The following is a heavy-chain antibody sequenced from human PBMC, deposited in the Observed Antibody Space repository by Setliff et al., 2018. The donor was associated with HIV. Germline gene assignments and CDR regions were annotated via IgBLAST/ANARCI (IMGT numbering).Heavy chain of an antibody. Sequence: SETLSLTCTVSGGSISSSSYYWGWIRQPPGKGLEWIGSIYYSGSTYYNPSLKSRVTISVVTSKNQFSLKLSSVTAADTAVYYCASPGRRRGYCSSTSCYDEALYYYYYMDVWGKGTTVTVSS. CDR2: IYYSGST. V-gene: IGHV4-39*01. CDR1: GGSISSSSYY. J-gene: IGHJ6*03. CDR3: ASPGRRRGYCSSTSCYDEALYYYYYMDV. D-gene: IGHD2-2*01.